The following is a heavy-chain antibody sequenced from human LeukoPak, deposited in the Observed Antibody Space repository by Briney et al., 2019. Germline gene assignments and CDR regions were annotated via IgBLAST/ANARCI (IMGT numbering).Heavy chain of an antibody. V-gene: IGHV3-53*01. Sequence: PGGSLRLSCAASGFTVSSNYMSWVRQAPGKGLEWVSVIYSGGSTYYADSVKGRFTISRDSSKNTLYLQMNSLRAEDTAVYYCARDGGSSNTRKYYFDYWGQGTLVTVSS. CDR3: ARDGGSSNTRKYYFDY. CDR2: IYSGGST. D-gene: IGHD4-11*01. CDR1: GFTVSSNY. J-gene: IGHJ4*02.